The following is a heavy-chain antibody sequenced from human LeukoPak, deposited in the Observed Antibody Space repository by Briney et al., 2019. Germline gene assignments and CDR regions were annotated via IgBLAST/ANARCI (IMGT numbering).Heavy chain of an antibody. V-gene: IGHV1-8*01. CDR1: GYTFTSYD. D-gene: IGHD2-21*02. CDR2: MNPNSGNT. J-gene: IGHJ3*02. CDR3: ARGSRSPQYCGGDCYSMDI. Sequence: GASVKVSCKASGYTFTSYDINWVRQATGQGLEWMGWMNPNSGNTGYAQKFQGRVTMTRNTSISTAYMELSSLRSEDTAVYYCARGSRSPQYCGGDCYSMDIWGQGTMVTVSS.